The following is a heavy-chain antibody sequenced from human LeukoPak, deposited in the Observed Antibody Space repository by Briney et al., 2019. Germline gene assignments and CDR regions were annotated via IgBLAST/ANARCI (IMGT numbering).Heavy chain of an antibody. D-gene: IGHD2-21*02. J-gene: IGHJ6*03. V-gene: IGHV4-34*01. CDR1: GGSFSGYY. Sequence: SETLSLTCAVYGGSFSGYYWSWIRQPPGKGLEWIGEINHSGSTNYNPSLKSRVTISVDTSKNQFSLKLSSVTAADTAVYYCARHRRGMTADYYMDVWGKGTTVTISS. CDR3: ARHRRGMTADYYMDV. CDR2: INHSGST.